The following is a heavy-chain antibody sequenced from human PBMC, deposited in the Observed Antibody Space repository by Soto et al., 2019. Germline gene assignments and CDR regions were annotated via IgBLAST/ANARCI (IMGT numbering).Heavy chain of an antibody. V-gene: IGHV3-23*01. J-gene: IGHJ4*02. D-gene: IGHD6-13*01. CDR1: GFTFSSYA. CDR3: ARRGPGTYFDY. Sequence: PGGSLRLCCAASGFTFSSYAMNWVRQAPGKGLEWVSVISGSGDSTYYADSVKGRFTISRDNSKNTLYLQMNSLRTEDTAVYYCARRGPGTYFDYWGQGTLVTVSS. CDR2: ISGSGDST.